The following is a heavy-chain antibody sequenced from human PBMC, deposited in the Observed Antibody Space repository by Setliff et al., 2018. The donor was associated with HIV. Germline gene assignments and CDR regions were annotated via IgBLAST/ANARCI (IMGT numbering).Heavy chain of an antibody. V-gene: IGHV1-2*02. CDR2: ISPHNGDK. CDR1: GYIFTDDA. D-gene: IGHD7-27*01. Sequence: ASVKVSCKTSGYIFTDDAMNWVRQAPGQGLEWMGWISPHNGDKNILQRFRGRVTMTTDTSFSTAYMELSGLRSDDTAMCYCARQLSNSLDLWGQGTLVTVSS. CDR3: ARQLSNSLDL. J-gene: IGHJ5*02.